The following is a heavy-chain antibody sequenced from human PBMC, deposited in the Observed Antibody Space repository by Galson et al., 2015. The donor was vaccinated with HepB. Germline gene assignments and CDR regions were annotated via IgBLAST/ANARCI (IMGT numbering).Heavy chain of an antibody. CDR2: ISGSGASI. CDR3: AKVDTMIALAPAS. Sequence: SLRLSCAASGFTFSNYPMSWVRQAAGKGLEWVSGISGSGASIYYTDSVKGRFTISRDNSKNTLYLRMNNLRAEDTAVYYCAKVDTMIALAPASWGQGIKVTVSS. CDR1: GFTFSNYP. V-gene: IGHV3-23*01. J-gene: IGHJ3*01. D-gene: IGHD3-22*01.